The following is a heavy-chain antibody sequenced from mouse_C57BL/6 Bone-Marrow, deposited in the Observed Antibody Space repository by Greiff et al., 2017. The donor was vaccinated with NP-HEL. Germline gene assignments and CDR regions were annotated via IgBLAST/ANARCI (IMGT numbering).Heavy chain of an antibody. D-gene: IGHD1-1*01. CDR1: GYAFSSSW. V-gene: IGHV1-82*01. J-gene: IGHJ2*01. CDR3: ARRGTVALDY. Sequence: VQLKESGPELVKPGASVKISCKASGYAFSSSWMNWVKQRPGKGLEWIGRIYPGDGDTNYNGKFKGKATLTADKSSSTAYMQLSSLTSEDSAVYFCARRGTVALDYWGQGTTLTVSS. CDR2: IYPGDGDT.